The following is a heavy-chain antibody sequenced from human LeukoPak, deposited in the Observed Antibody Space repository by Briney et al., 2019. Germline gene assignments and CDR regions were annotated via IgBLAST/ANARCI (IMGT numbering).Heavy chain of an antibody. J-gene: IGHJ4*02. CDR2: FDPEDGAT. V-gene: IGHV1-24*01. Sequence: ASVKVSCKVSGYTLTELSMHWVRQAPGKGLEWMGGFDPEDGATIYAQKFQGRVTMTEDTSTDTAYMELSSLRSEDTAVYYCATVSDNWNDGGVYYFDYWGQGTLVTVSS. CDR3: ATVSDNWNDGGVYYFDY. D-gene: IGHD1-1*01. CDR1: GYTLTELS.